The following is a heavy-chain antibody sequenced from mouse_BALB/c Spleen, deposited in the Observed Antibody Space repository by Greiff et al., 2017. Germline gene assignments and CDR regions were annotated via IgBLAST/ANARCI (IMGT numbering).Heavy chain of an antibody. CDR1: GYTFTSYW. CDR3: ARSAYGNYFSFDY. CDR2: INPSTGYT. V-gene: IGHV1-7*01. J-gene: IGHJ2*01. D-gene: IGHD2-10*02. Sequence: VQLQQSGAELAKPGASVKMSCKASGYTFTSYWMHWVKQRPGQGLEWIGYINPSTGYTEYNQKFKDKATLTADKSSSTAYMQLSSLTSEDSAVYYCARSAYGNYFSFDYWGQGTTLTVSS.